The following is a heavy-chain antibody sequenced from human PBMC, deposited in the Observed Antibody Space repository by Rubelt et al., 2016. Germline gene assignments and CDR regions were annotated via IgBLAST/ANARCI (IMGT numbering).Heavy chain of an antibody. D-gene: IGHD2-8*01. CDR2: ISSGSGYI. CDR3: ARDQQGYCRNGVCSSWFDP. J-gene: IGHJ5*02. V-gene: IGHV3-21*01. Sequence: EVQLLESGGGLAQPGGSLRLSCAASGFPFSSYAMTWVRQAPGKGLEWVSSISSGSGYIHYANYVKGRFNISRDNAENSLYLQMNNLRAEDTAVYYCARDQQGYCRNGVCSSWFDPWGQGTLVTVSS. CDR1: GFPFSSYA.